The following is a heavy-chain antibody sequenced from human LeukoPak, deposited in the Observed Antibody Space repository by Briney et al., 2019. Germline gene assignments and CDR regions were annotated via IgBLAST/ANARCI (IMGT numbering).Heavy chain of an antibody. J-gene: IGHJ2*01. V-gene: IGHV5-51*01. CDR1: GYSFTSYW. CDR3: ARPKSAAVYDSSGYALAYLDL. CDR2: IYPGDSYT. D-gene: IGHD3-22*01. Sequence: GESLKIFCKGSGYSFTSYWIGWVRQMPGKGLEWMGIIYPGDSYTRYSPSFRGQVTISADNSITTAYLQWSSLKASDTAMYYCARPKSAAVYDSSGYALAYLDLWGRGTLVTVSS.